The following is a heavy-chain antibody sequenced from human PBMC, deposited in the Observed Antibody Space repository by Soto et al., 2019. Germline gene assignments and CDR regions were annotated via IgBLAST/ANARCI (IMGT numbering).Heavy chain of an antibody. V-gene: IGHV3-23*01. CDR2: ISGSGGST. D-gene: IGHD6-13*01. J-gene: IGHJ4*02. CDR3: AKDRLLYSSSWCFDY. CDR1: GFTFSSHA. Sequence: GGSLRLSCAASGFTFSSHAMSWVRQAPGKGLEWVSAISGSGGSTYYADSVKGRFTISRDNSKNTLYLQMNSLRAEDTAVYYCAKDRLLYSSSWCFDYWGQGTLVTVSS.